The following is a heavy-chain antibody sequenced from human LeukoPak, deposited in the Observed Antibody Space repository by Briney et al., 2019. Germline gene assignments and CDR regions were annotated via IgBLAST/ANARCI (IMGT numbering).Heavy chain of an antibody. CDR2: ITGDGTTT. J-gene: IGHJ4*02. CDR1: GLTFSNYG. V-gene: IGHV3-23*01. Sequence: GGSLRLSCEASGLTFSNYGMSWVRQAPGKGLQWVLAITGDGTTTFYADSVKGRFTISRDNSKNMLYLQMSSLRAEDTAIYYCAKMQGYFDYWGQGTLVPVSS. CDR3: AKMQGYFDY.